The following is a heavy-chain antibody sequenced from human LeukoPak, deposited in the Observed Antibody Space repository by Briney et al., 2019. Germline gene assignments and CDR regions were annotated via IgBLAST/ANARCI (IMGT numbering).Heavy chain of an antibody. V-gene: IGHV3-9*01. D-gene: IGHD6-6*01. CDR2: ISWNSGSI. CDR1: GFTLDDYG. J-gene: IGHJ4*02. Sequence: GRSLRLSCAASGFTLDDYGMDWVRHDAGKGMEWVSGISWNSGSIIYADSVKGRFTISRDNAKNSLYLQMNSLRAEDTALYYCAKELYSSSSGFYFNYWGQGTLVTVSS. CDR3: AKELYSSSSGFYFNY.